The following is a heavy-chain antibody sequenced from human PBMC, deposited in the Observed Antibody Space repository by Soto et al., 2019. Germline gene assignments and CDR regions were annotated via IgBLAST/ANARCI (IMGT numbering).Heavy chain of an antibody. D-gene: IGHD2-15*01. J-gene: IGHJ4*01. Sequence: GGSLRLSCEASGFTFSSYAMGWVRQAPGRGLEWVSVMSGTGSSTDYADSVKGRFTISRDNSKNTLYLQMNSLRVEDTAVYYCATDSDSTLNQIRFAYWGHGTLVTVSS. CDR2: MSGTGSST. CDR3: ATDSDSTLNQIRFAY. CDR1: GFTFSSYA. V-gene: IGHV3-23*01.